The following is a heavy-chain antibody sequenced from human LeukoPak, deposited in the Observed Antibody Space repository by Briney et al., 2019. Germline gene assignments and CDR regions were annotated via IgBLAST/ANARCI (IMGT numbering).Heavy chain of an antibody. CDR3: AGFTFFRGVITFDY. V-gene: IGHV4-59*10. J-gene: IGHJ4*02. D-gene: IGHD3-10*01. CDR2: IYTSGST. Sequence: PSETLSLTCAVYGGSFSGYYWSWIRQPAGKGLEWIGRIYTSGSTNYNPSLKSRVTISVDTSKNQFSLKLSSVTAADTAVYSCAGFTFFRGVITFDYWGQGTLVTVSS. CDR1: GGSFSGYY.